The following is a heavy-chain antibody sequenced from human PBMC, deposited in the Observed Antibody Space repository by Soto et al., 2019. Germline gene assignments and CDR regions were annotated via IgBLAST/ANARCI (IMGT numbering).Heavy chain of an antibody. CDR1: GFTVSSNY. D-gene: IGHD6-19*01. J-gene: IGHJ4*02. CDR2: IYSDGST. Sequence: GGSLRLSCAASGFTVSSNYMSWVRQAPGKGLEWVSVIYSDGSTYYADSVKGRFTISRDNSKDTLHLQMNSLRAEDTAVYYCAKTPRQWLVYFDYWGQGALVTVSS. CDR3: AKTPRQWLVYFDY. V-gene: IGHV3-66*01.